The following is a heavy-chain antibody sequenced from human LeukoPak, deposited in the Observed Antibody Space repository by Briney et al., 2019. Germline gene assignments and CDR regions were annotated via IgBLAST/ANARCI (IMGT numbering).Heavy chain of an antibody. Sequence: LGGSLRLSCAASGFTFSSYSMHWVRQASGKGLEWVGRIRSKANSYATAYAASVKGRFTISRDDSKNTAYLQMNSLKTEDTAVYYCTRHSPGIVGATDYWGQGTLVTVSS. CDR3: TRHSPGIVGATDY. V-gene: IGHV3-73*01. CDR2: IRSKANSYAT. CDR1: GFTFSSYS. D-gene: IGHD1-26*01. J-gene: IGHJ4*02.